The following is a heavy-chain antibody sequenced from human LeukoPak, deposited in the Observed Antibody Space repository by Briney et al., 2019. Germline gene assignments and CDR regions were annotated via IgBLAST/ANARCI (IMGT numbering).Heavy chain of an antibody. Sequence: GGSLRLSCAASGLTFSSYWMHWVRQAPGKGLVWVSRINSDGSSTSYAASVKGRFTISRDNAKNTLYPQMNSLRAEDTAVYYCARDPVVPAAIGDYWGQGTLVTVSS. D-gene: IGHD2-2*02. CDR1: GLTFSSYW. V-gene: IGHV3-74*01. J-gene: IGHJ4*02. CDR2: INSDGSST. CDR3: ARDPVVPAAIGDY.